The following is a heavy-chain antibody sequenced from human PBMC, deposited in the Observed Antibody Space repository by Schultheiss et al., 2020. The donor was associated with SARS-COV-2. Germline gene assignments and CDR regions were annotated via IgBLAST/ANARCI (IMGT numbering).Heavy chain of an antibody. CDR1: GGSFSGYY. CDR3: ARHAGGNLGAFDI. J-gene: IGHJ3*02. D-gene: IGHD4-23*01. V-gene: IGHV4-34*01. CDR2: INHSGST. Sequence: SQTLSLTCAVYGGSFSGYYWSWIRQPPGKGLEWIGEINHSGSTNYNPSLKSRVTISVDTSKNQFSLKLSSVTAADTAVYYCARHAGGNLGAFDIWGQGTMVTVSS.